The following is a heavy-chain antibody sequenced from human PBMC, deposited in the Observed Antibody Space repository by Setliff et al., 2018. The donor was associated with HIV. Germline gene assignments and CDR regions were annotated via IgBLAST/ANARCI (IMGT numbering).Heavy chain of an antibody. J-gene: IGHJ4*02. V-gene: IGHV1-69*13. Sequence: ASVKVSCKGSGDTFTSFAINWVRQAPGQGLGWLGRIIPVFGTANYAQKFQARVTITVDESTNTAYMALSSLRHDDTAIYYCARGIAATLDYWGQGTLVTVSS. D-gene: IGHD6-13*01. CDR1: GDTFTSFA. CDR3: ARGIAATLDY. CDR2: IIPVFGTA.